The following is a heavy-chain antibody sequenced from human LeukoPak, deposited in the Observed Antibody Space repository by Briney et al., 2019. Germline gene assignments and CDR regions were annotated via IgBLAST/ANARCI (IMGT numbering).Heavy chain of an antibody. J-gene: IGHJ4*02. D-gene: IGHD3-10*01. CDR3: AREVGSGTDY. CDR1: GGSISSYY. Sequence: SETLSLTCTVSGGSISSYYWSWIRQPPGKGLEWIGYIYYSGSINYNPSLKSRVTISVDTSKNQFSLKLSSVTAADTAVYYCAREVGSGTDYWGQGTLVTVSS. CDR2: IYYSGSI. V-gene: IGHV4-59*01.